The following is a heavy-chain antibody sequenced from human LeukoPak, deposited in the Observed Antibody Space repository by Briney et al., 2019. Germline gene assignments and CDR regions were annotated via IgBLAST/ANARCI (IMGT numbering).Heavy chain of an antibody. CDR1: GGSISRYY. V-gene: IGHV4-59*01. CDR3: VRGPYGSGISNWFDP. J-gene: IGHJ5*02. Sequence: PSETLSLTCTVSGGSISRYYWSWIRQPPGKGLEWIGYIYYFGSTNYNPSLKSRVTISVDTSKNQFSLKLSSVTAADTAVYYCVRGPYGSGISNWFDPWGQGTQVIVSS. D-gene: IGHD3-10*01. CDR2: IYYFGST.